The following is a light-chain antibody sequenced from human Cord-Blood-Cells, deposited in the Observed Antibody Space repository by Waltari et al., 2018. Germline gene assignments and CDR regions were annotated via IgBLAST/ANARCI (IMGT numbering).Light chain of an antibody. Sequence: EIVLTQSPATLSLSPGERATLSCRASQSVSSYLAWYQQKPGQAPRLLIYDASNRATGIPANFSGGGSGTDFTLTISSLEPEDFAVYYCQQRSNWPPLTFGGGTKVEIK. CDR2: DAS. CDR3: QQRSNWPPLT. J-gene: IGKJ4*01. V-gene: IGKV3-11*01. CDR1: QSVSSY.